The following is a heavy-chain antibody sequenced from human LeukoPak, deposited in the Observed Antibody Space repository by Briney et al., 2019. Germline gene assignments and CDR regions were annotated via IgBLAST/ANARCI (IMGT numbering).Heavy chain of an antibody. CDR3: ARGLLGWFDP. D-gene: IGHD2/OR15-2a*01. Sequence: SETLSLTCAVSGYSISSGYYWGWIRQPPGKGLEWIGSIYHSGDTYYNPSLKSRITISVDTSKNQFSLKLSSVTAADTAVYYCARGLLGWFDPWGQGTLVTVSS. J-gene: IGHJ5*02. CDR2: IYHSGDT. V-gene: IGHV4-38-2*01. CDR1: GYSISSGYY.